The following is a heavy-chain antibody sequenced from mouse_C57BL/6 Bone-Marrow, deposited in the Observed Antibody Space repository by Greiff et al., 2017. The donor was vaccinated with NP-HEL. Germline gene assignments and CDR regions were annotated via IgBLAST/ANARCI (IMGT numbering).Heavy chain of an antibody. J-gene: IGHJ3*01. CDR2: ISSGGSYT. D-gene: IGHD4-1*01. CDR3: ARQDWEAY. CDR1: GFTFSSYG. V-gene: IGHV5-6*01. Sequence: EVMLVESGGDLVKPGGSLKLSCAASGFTFSSYGMSWVRQTPDKRLEWVATISSGGSYTYYPDSVKGRFPLSRDNAKNTLYLQMSSLKAEDTAMYYCARQDWEAYWGQGTLVTVSA.